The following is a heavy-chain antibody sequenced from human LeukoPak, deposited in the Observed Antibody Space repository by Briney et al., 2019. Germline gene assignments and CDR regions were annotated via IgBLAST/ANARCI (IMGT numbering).Heavy chain of an antibody. Sequence: SVKVPCKASGGTFSSYAISWVRQAPGQGLEWMGGIIPIFGTANYAQKFQGRVTITADKSTSTAYMELSSLRSEDTAVYYCAREEWNLQYSGYDWTYYFDYWGQGTLVTVSS. V-gene: IGHV1-69*06. CDR3: AREEWNLQYSGYDWTYYFDY. J-gene: IGHJ4*02. D-gene: IGHD5-12*01. CDR1: GGTFSSYA. CDR2: IIPIFGTA.